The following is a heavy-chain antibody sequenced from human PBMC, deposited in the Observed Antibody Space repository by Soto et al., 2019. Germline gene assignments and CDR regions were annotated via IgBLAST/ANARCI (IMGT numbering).Heavy chain of an antibody. CDR1: GFTFSSYG. J-gene: IGHJ4*02. Sequence: GGSLRLSCAASGFTFSSYGMHWVRQAPGKGLEWVAVISYDGSNKYYADSVKGRFTISRDNSKNTLYLQMNSLRAEDTAVYYCAKQYCSSTSCRNGPLDYWGQGTLVTVSS. CDR3: AKQYCSSTSCRNGPLDY. CDR2: ISYDGSNK. D-gene: IGHD2-2*01. V-gene: IGHV3-30*18.